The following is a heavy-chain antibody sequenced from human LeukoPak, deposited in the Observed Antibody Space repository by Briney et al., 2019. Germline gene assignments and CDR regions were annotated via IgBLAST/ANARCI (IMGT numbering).Heavy chain of an antibody. Sequence: SEAMSLTSPVSGGSTSSRGDYWSWLRQHPGKGLEWIGFIFYSRSTYYNSSLKTRVTISVETSKNKFSLKLSSVTAADTAVYYCARVYFSAVRGKDLYYFDYWGQGTLVTVSS. CDR3: ARVYFSAVRGKDLYYFDY. J-gene: IGHJ4*02. D-gene: IGHD3-10*01. CDR1: GGSTSSRGDY. V-gene: IGHV4-31*03. CDR2: IFYSRST.